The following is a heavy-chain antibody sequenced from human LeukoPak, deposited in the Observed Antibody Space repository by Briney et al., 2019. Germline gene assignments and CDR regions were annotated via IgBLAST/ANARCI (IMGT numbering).Heavy chain of an antibody. V-gene: IGHV4-61*02. Sequence: PSQTLSLTCTVSGGSISSGSYYWSWIRQPAGKGLEWIGRIYTSGSTNYNPSLKSRVTISVDTSKNQFSLKLSSVTAADTAVYYCARGPGYSYTFDYWGQGTLATVSS. J-gene: IGHJ4*02. D-gene: IGHD5-18*01. CDR3: ARGPGYSYTFDY. CDR1: GGSISSGSYY. CDR2: IYTSGST.